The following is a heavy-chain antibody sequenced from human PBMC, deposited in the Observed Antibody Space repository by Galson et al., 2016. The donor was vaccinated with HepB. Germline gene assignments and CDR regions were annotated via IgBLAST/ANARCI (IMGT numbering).Heavy chain of an antibody. Sequence: TLSLTCAVSGGSLSNPLYFWTWIRQHPGKGLEWIGSVYFNGSAHYNPSLKSRVVMSIVTSRSQFSLGLRSVTAADTAVYYCTRDRLYCSTTTCRGSVWFDPWGQGAQVTVSS. D-gene: IGHD6-13*01. CDR1: GGSLSNPLYF. V-gene: IGHV4-31*11. J-gene: IGHJ5*02. CDR3: TRDRLYCSTTTCRGSVWFDP. CDR2: VYFNGSA.